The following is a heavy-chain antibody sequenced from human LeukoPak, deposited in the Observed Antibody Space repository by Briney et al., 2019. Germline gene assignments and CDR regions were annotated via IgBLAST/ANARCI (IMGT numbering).Heavy chain of an antibody. V-gene: IGHV3-15*04. J-gene: IGHJ6*03. CDR1: GFPFSDAW. CDR3: ARGSGDSGYDWVYYYYYMDV. CDR2: IESKTDSGTT. Sequence: GGSLRLSCAASGFPFSDAWMSWVRQAPGKGLEWVGRIESKTDSGTTEYAAPVKGRFTISRDNAKNSLYLQMNSLRAEDTAVYYCARGSGDSGYDWVYYYYYMDVWGKGTTVTVSS. D-gene: IGHD5-12*01.